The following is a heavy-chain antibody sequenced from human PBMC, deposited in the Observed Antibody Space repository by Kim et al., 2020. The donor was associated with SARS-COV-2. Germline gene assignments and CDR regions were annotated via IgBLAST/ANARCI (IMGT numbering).Heavy chain of an antibody. J-gene: IGHJ6*02. CDR1: GGSIRSSSYY. Sequence: SETLSLTCTVSGGSIRSSSYYWGWIRQPPGKGLEWIGSIYYNGNTYYNPSLRSRVTISVDTSKHQFSLELSSVTAADTAVYYCVSPPAQDYHYYGMDVWGQGTTVTVSS. CDR3: VSPPAQDYHYYGMDV. CDR2: IYYNGNT. V-gene: IGHV4-39*07.